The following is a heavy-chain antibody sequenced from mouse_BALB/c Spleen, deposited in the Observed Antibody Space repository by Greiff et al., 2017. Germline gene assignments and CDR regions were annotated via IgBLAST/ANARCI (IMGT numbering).Heavy chain of an antibody. J-gene: IGHJ2*01. CDR1: GDSITSGY. CDR3: ARTNYDYEGFDY. V-gene: IGHV3-8*02. CDR2: ISYSGST. D-gene: IGHD2-4*01. Sequence: EVMLVESGPSLVKPSQTLSLTCSVTGDSITSGYWNWIRKFPGNKLEYMGYISYSGSTYYNPSLKSRISITRDTSKNQYYLQLNSVTTEDTATYYCARTNYDYEGFDYWGQGTTLTVSS.